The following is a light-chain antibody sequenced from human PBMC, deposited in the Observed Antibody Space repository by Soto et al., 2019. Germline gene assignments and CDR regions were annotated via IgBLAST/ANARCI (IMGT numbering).Light chain of an antibody. CDR1: QSISSY. V-gene: IGKV1-39*01. Sequence: DVQMTHCPSSLSASVGGRGIITGRASQSISSYLTWYQQKPGKAPKLLIYGASNLHSGVPARFSGSGSGTDFALTISSLEPEDFAVYYCQQNYSTLITFGQGTRLENK. CDR3: QQNYSTLIT. J-gene: IGKJ5*01. CDR2: GAS.